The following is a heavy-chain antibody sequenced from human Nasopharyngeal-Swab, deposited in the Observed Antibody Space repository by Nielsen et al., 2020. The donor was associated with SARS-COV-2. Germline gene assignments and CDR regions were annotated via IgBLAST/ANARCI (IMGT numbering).Heavy chain of an antibody. Sequence: GESLKISCAASGFTVSSNYMSWVRQAPGKGLEWVSVIYSGGSTYYADSVKDRFTISRHNSKNTLYLQMNSLRAEDTAVYYCARGFTGTYYYYYMDVWGKGTTVTVSS. V-gene: IGHV3-53*04. CDR3: ARGFTGTYYYYYMDV. CDR2: IYSGGST. J-gene: IGHJ6*03. D-gene: IGHD3-9*01. CDR1: GFTVSSNY.